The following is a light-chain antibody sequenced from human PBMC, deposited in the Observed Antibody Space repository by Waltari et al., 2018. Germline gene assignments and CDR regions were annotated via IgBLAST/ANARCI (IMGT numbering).Light chain of an antibody. CDR1: QSVSST. V-gene: IGKV3-20*01. J-gene: IGKJ1*01. CDR3: QKYATVPAT. CDR2: DAS. Sequence: EIVLTQSPGTLSVSPGGRVTLSCRASQSVSSTLAWYQQKPGQAPRLLIYDASTRATGIPDRCSGIGSGKDFSLTISRQEPEDVSVYYCQKYATVPATFGQGTKVEIK.